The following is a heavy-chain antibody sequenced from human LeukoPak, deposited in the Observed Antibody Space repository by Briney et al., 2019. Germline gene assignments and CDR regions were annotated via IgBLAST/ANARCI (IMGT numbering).Heavy chain of an antibody. V-gene: IGHV1-18*01. D-gene: IGHD1-1*01. CDR1: GYTFTNYG. J-gene: IGHJ4*02. Sequence: ASVKVSCKASGYTFTNYGISWVRQAPGQGLEWMGWSGPYNGHTNYAQKLQDRLTMTIDTSTSMAYMELRSLRSDDAAMYYCARRAPGKLAADYWGQGTLVTVSS. CDR2: SGPYNGHT. CDR3: ARRAPGKLAADY.